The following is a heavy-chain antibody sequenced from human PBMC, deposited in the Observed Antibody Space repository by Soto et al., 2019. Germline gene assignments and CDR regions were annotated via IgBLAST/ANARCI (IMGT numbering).Heavy chain of an antibody. Sequence: ASVKVSCKASGYTFTDYYIHWVRQAPGQGLEWMGVINPTGGGTVYAEKFQGRVTLTTDTSTSTVYMELSSLGSEDTAVFYCGRQYYESSGYFFAFWGQGTLVTVSS. J-gene: IGHJ4*02. V-gene: IGHV1-46*01. CDR1: GYTFTDYY. CDR2: INPTGGGT. CDR3: GRQYYESSGYFFAF. D-gene: IGHD3-22*01.